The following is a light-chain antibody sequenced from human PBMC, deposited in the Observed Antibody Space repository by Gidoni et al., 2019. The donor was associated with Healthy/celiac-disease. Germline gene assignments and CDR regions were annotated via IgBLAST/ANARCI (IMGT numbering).Light chain of an antibody. V-gene: IGKV3-20*01. CDR2: GAS. CDR1: QSVSSSY. Sequence: DIVLTQYPGTLSLSPGDRATLSCRASQSVSSSYLAWYQQKPGQAPRLLIYGASSRATGIPDRFSGSGSGTDFTLTISRLEPEDFAVYYCQQYGSSPLFTFGPGTKVDIK. J-gene: IGKJ3*01. CDR3: QQYGSSPLFT.